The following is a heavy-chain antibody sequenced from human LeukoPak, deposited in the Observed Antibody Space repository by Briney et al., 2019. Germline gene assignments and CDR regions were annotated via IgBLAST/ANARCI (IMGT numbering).Heavy chain of an antibody. CDR2: INHSGST. CDR1: GYSISSGYY. Sequence: PSETLSLTCAVSGYSISSGYYWGWIRQPPGKGLEWIGEINHSGSTNYNPSLKSRVTISVDTSKNQFSLKLSSVTAADTAVYYCATRSITSSYWGQGTLVTVSS. CDR3: ATRSITSSY. D-gene: IGHD3-10*01. J-gene: IGHJ4*02. V-gene: IGHV4-38-2*01.